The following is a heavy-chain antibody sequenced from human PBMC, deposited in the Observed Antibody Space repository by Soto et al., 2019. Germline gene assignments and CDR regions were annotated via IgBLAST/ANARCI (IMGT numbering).Heavy chain of an antibody. Sequence: QVQLQESGPGLVKPSETLSLTCTVSGGSISSYSWTWIRQPPGKGLEWIGYISYTGSTNYNPSLTGRVTISVDTSKTQFSLKLSSVTAADTAVYYCAGREYSSGLSWWFDPWGQGTLVTVSS. J-gene: IGHJ5*02. V-gene: IGHV4-59*08. D-gene: IGHD6-19*01. CDR3: AGREYSSGLSWWFDP. CDR1: GGSISSYS. CDR2: ISYTGST.